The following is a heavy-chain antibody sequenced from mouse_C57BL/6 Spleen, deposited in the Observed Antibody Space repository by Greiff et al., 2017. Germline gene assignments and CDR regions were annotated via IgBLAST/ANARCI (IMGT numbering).Heavy chain of an antibody. CDR2: INPNNGGT. D-gene: IGHD3-3*01. CDR1: GYTFTDYY. V-gene: IGHV1-26*01. J-gene: IGHJ2*01. Sequence: EVQLQQSGPELVKPGASVKISCKASGYTFTDYYMNWVKQSHGKSLEWIGDINPNNGGTSYNQKFKGKATLTVDKSSSTAYMELRSLTSEDSAVYYCARLGLPYWDYWGQGTTRTVSS. CDR3: ARLGLPYWDY.